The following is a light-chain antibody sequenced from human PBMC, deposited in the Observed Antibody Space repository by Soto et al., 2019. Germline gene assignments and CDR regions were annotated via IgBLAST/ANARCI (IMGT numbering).Light chain of an antibody. V-gene: IGLV2-14*01. CDR3: SSSTTSSILV. CDR2: EVT. Sequence: QSALTQPASVSGSPGQSITISCTGTSSDVGAYNYVSWYQQHPGKAPKLMIYEVTNRPSGVSDRFSGSKSGNTASLTISGLQAEDEADYYCSSSTTSSILVFGGGTKLTVL. J-gene: IGLJ3*02. CDR1: SSDVGAYNY.